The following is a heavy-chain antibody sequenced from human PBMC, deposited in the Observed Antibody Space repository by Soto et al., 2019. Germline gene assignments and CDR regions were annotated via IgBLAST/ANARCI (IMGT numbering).Heavy chain of an antibody. CDR1: GFIFSSYS. CDR2: ITSSSTYI. Sequence: EVQLLESGGGQVKPGGSLRLSCEASGFIFSSYSMNWIRQAPGKGLEWVSSITSSSTYIFYTDSVKGRFTISRDNAKNSLYLQLDSLRAEDTAVYYCARGIGYSYAYDYLGQGTLVTVSA. V-gene: IGHV3-21*01. J-gene: IGHJ4*02. CDR3: ARGIGYSYAYDY. D-gene: IGHD5-18*01.